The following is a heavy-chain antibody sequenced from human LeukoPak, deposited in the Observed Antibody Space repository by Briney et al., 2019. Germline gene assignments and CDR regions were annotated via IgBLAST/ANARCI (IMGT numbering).Heavy chain of an antibody. CDR1: GGTSSSYA. CDR3: ARGRWATESEDY. Sequence: ASVKVSCKASGGTSSSYAINWARQAPGQGLEWMGWINPNSGGTNYAQKFQGRVTMTRDTSISTAYMELSRLRSDDTAVYYCARGRWATESEDYWGQGTLVTVSS. J-gene: IGHJ4*02. V-gene: IGHV1-2*02. CDR2: INPNSGGT. D-gene: IGHD5-12*01.